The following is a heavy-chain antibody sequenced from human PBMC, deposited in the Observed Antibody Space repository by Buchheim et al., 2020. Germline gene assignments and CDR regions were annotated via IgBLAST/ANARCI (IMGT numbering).Heavy chain of an antibody. CDR2: IYHSGTA. Sequence: QVQLQESGPGLVKPSGTLSLTCVVSGGSISRNNWWSWVRQPPGKGLEWIGEIYHSGTANYNLSFKSRVTISLDKSKNQFSLKVNSVTAADTAVYYCARDRGRIGYFDYWGQGTL. D-gene: IGHD2-15*01. J-gene: IGHJ4*01. CDR1: GGSISRNNW. CDR3: ARDRGRIGYFDY. V-gene: IGHV4-4*02.